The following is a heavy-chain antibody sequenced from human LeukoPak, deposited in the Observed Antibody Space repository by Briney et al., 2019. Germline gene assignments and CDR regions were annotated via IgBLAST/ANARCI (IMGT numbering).Heavy chain of an antibody. CDR3: ASRAHFWSGPGG. D-gene: IGHD3-3*02. J-gene: IGHJ4*02. Sequence: GGSQGLSCAASGFTFSTYWMSWVRQAPGKGLEWVANIKQDGSEKYYVDSVKGRFTISRDNAKNSLYLQMNSLRAEDTAVYYCASRAHFWSGPGGWGQGTLVTVSS. CDR2: IKQDGSEK. CDR1: GFTFSTYW. V-gene: IGHV3-7*01.